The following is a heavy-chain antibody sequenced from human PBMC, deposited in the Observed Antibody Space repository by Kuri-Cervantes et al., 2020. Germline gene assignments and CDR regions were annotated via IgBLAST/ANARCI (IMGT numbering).Heavy chain of an antibody. CDR3: ARDYDRFLVGRVDY. Sequence: GESLKISCAASGFIFRNYWMNWVRQAPGKGLVWVSVISTDGTNTTYADSVEGRFTISRDNAKNSLYLQMNSLRAEDTAVYYCARDYDRFLVGRVDYWGQGTLVTVSS. J-gene: IGHJ4*02. V-gene: IGHV3-74*01. D-gene: IGHD1-26*01. CDR2: ISTDGTNT. CDR1: GFIFRNYW.